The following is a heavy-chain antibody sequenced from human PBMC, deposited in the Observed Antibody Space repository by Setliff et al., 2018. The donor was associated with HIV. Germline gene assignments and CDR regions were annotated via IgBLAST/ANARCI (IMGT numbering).Heavy chain of an antibody. CDR3: AAFFVTPLTTQDF. CDR1: GGPHTDHY. D-gene: IGHD4-17*01. V-gene: IGHV4-34*01. J-gene: IGHJ4*02. CDR2: VHHTGYL. Sequence: SETLSLTCAVHGGPHTDHYWNWIRQSPGKGLEWIAEVHHTGYLNYNPSLKSRVTISRDTSTNQFSLTVSSVTAADTAIYYCAAFFVTPLTTQDFWGQGTLVTVSS.